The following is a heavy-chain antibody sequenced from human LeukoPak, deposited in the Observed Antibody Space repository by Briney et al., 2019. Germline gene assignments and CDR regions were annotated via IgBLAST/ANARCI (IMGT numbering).Heavy chain of an antibody. V-gene: IGHV4-34*01. Sequence: PSETLSLTCAVYGGSFSGYYWSRIRQPPGKGLEWIGEINHSGSTNYNPSLKSRVTISVDTSKNQFSLKLSSVTAADTAVYYCARFEVAARPGEYYFDYWGQGTLVTVSS. J-gene: IGHJ4*02. D-gene: IGHD6-6*01. CDR2: INHSGST. CDR3: ARFEVAARPGEYYFDY. CDR1: GGSFSGYY.